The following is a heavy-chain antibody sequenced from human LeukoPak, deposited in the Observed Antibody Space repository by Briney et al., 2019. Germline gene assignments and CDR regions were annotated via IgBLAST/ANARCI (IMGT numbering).Heavy chain of an antibody. J-gene: IGHJ2*01. CDR2: INAGNGNT. CDR1: GYTFTSYA. V-gene: IGHV1-3*01. Sequence: ASVKVSCKASGYTFTSYAMHWVRQAPGQRLEWMGWINAGNGNTKYSQKFQGRVTITRVTSASTAYMELSSLRSEDTAVYYCARESTYWYFDLWGRGTLVTVSS. CDR3: ARESTYWYFDL.